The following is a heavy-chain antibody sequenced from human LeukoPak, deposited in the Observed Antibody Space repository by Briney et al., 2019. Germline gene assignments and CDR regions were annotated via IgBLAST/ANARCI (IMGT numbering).Heavy chain of an antibody. CDR2: ISSSSSYI. D-gene: IGHD4/OR15-4a*01. Sequence: PGGSLRLSCAASGFTFSTYTMNWVRQAPGKGLEWVSSISSSSSYIYYADSVKGRFTISRDNAKNSLYLQMNSLRAEDTAVYYCARSQDYGGRHYNYYVMDVWGQGTTVTVSS. J-gene: IGHJ6*02. CDR3: ARSQDYGGRHYNYYVMDV. V-gene: IGHV3-21*01. CDR1: GFTFSTYT.